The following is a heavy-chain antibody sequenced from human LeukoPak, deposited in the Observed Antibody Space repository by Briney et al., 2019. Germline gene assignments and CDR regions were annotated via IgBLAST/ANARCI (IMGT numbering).Heavy chain of an antibody. Sequence: SETLSLTCAVYGGSFSGYYCSWIRQPPGKGLEWIGEINHSGSTNYNPSLKSRVTISVDTSKNQFSLKLSSVTAADTAVYYCARHGEIVVVVAATHLSWFDPWGQGTLVTVSS. V-gene: IGHV4-34*01. CDR3: ARHGEIVVVVAATHLSWFDP. CDR1: GGSFSGYY. D-gene: IGHD2-15*01. CDR2: INHSGST. J-gene: IGHJ5*02.